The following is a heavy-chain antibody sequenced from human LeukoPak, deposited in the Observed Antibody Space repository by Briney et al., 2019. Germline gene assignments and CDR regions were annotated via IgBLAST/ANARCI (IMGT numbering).Heavy chain of an antibody. CDR1: GFTFSSYV. CDR2: ISGGGGRT. V-gene: IGHV3-23*01. CDR3: AKDTEDYDFWSGYWTY. Sequence: GGSLRLSCAASGFTFSSYVMSWVRQAPGKGLEWVSAISGGGGRTYYADSVKGRFTTSRDNSKNTLYLQMNSLRAEDTAVYYCAKDTEDYDFWSGYWTYWGQGTLVTVSS. D-gene: IGHD3-3*01. J-gene: IGHJ4*02.